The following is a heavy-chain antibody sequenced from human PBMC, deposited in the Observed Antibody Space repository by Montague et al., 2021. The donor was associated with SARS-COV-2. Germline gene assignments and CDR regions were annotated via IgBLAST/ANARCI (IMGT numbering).Heavy chain of an antibody. Sequence: SETLSLTCAVYGGSSSGHYWSWIRQPPGKGLEWIGEINNSESTNYNPSLKSRVTISVDTSKNQFSLKLHSVTAADTAVYYCARGRIEVSMIVVVLTGASYYMDVWGKGTTVTVSS. CDR3: ARGRIEVSMIVVVLTGASYYMDV. J-gene: IGHJ6*03. CDR1: GGSSSGHY. V-gene: IGHV4-34*01. D-gene: IGHD3-22*01. CDR2: INNSEST.